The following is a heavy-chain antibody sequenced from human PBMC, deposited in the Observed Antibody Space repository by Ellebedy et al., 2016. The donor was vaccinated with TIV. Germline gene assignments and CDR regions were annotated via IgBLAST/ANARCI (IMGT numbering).Heavy chain of an antibody. J-gene: IGHJ4*02. V-gene: IGHV3-21*01. CDR3: MPHSDFDC. CDR1: GFVFSSYT. Sequence: GESLKISCAAPGFVFSSYTMNWVRQAPGKGLEWVSFISDTSIYYADAVEGRFTISRDNAQNSLYLQMSSLRAEDTAVYYCMPHSDFDCWGQGTLVTVSS. CDR2: ISDTSI. D-gene: IGHD2-15*01.